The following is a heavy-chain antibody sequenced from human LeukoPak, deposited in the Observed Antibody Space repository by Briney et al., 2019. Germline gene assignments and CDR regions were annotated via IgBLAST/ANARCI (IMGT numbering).Heavy chain of an antibody. Sequence: SETLSLTCAVYGGSFSGYYWSWIRQPPGKGLEWIGEINHSGSTNYNPSLKSRVTISVDTSKNQFSLKLSSVTAADTAVYYCARRKKVAAYYYGSGSYRWYYYYYMDVWGKGTTVTVSS. CDR3: ARRKKVAAYYYGSGSYRWYYYYYMDV. V-gene: IGHV4-34*01. J-gene: IGHJ6*03. CDR1: GGSFSGYY. CDR2: INHSGST. D-gene: IGHD3-10*01.